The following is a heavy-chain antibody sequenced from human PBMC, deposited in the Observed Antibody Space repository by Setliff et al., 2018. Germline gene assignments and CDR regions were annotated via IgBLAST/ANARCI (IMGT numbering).Heavy chain of an antibody. J-gene: IGHJ3*02. V-gene: IGHV4-59*12. CDR2: IFYGGSS. CDR1: GVSIRSYY. CDR3: ARGWVLGAFDI. Sequence: SETLSLTCTVSGVSIRSYYWSWIRQPPGKGLEWIGYIFYGGSSNYNPSLQSRVSISGDTSNDRLSLRLTSVTAADTAVYYCARGWVLGAFDIWGQGTMVTVSS. D-gene: IGHD2-8*01.